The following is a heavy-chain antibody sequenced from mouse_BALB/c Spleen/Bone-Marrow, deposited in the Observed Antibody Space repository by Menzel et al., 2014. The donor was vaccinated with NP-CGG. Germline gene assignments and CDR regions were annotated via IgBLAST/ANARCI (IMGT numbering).Heavy chain of an antibody. J-gene: IGHJ4*01. CDR2: ISNGGGST. Sequence: EVQVVESGGGLVQPGGSLKLSCATSGFTFSDYYMYWVRQTPEKRLEWVAYISNGGGSTYYPDTVKGRFTISRDNAKNTLYLQMSRPKSEDTAMYYCARRGWYYAMDYWGQGTSVTVSS. CDR3: ARRGWYYAMDY. CDR1: GFTFSDYY. V-gene: IGHV5-12*02. D-gene: IGHD2-3*01.